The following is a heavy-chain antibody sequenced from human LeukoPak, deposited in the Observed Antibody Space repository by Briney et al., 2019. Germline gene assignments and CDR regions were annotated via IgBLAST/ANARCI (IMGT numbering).Heavy chain of an antibody. CDR1: GFTFSGYG. CDR3: ARGLAVADPFDS. CDR2: ISSNTNYI. J-gene: IGHJ4*02. D-gene: IGHD6-19*01. V-gene: IGHV3-21*01. Sequence: GGSLRLSCAASGFTFSGYGMNWVRQAPGKGLEWVSSISSNTNYIYYADSVKGRFTISRDNAKNSLYLQMNSLRAEGTAVYYCARGLAVADPFDSWGQGTLVTVSS.